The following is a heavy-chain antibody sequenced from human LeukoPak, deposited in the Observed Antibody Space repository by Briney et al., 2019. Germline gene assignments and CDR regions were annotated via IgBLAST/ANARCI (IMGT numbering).Heavy chain of an antibody. V-gene: IGHV5-51*01. D-gene: IGHD6-6*01. CDR1: GYSFTTHW. CDR2: IYPGDSDT. J-gene: IGHJ4*02. CDR3: ARGSSSSLEYFDY. Sequence: GESLKISCKGSGYSFTTHWIGWVRQMPGKGLEWMAIIYPGDSDTRYSPSFQGQVTVSADKSVSTAYLQWSSLKAADTAMYYCARGSSSSLEYFDYWGQGTLVTVSS.